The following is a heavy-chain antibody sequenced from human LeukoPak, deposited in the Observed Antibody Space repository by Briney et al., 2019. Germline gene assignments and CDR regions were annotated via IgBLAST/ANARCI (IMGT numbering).Heavy chain of an antibody. CDR3: ARVEGYGDYLGGPDY. Sequence: GGSLRLSCTASGFTFSDYYMSWLRQAPGKGLEWVSYISSSGSAMYYADSVRGRFTISRDNAKNSLYLQMNSLRAEDTAVYYCARVEGYGDYLGGPDYWGQGTLVTVSS. J-gene: IGHJ4*02. CDR1: GFTFSDYY. CDR2: ISSSGSAM. D-gene: IGHD4-17*01. V-gene: IGHV3-11*04.